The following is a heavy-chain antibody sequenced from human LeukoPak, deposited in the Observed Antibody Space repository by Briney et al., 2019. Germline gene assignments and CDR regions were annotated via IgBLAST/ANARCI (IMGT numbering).Heavy chain of an antibody. CDR1: GFTFSTFA. V-gene: IGHV3-23*01. D-gene: IGHD2-8*02. Sequence: GGSLRLSCEASGFTFSTFAMIWVRQPPGKGLEWVSSIFPSGGEIHYADSVRGRFTISRDNSKSTLSLQMNSLRAEGTAIYYCATYRQVLLPFESWGQGTLVTVSS. CDR2: IFPSGGEI. J-gene: IGHJ4*02. CDR3: ATYRQVLLPFES.